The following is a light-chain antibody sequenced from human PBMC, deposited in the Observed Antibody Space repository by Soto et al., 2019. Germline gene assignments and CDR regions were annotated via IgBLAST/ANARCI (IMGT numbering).Light chain of an antibody. V-gene: IGLV2-8*01. CDR3: TSSAGGNNV. CDR1: SSDVGGYNY. Sequence: QSALTQPPSASGSPGQSVTISCTGTSSDVGGYNYVSWYQQNPGKVPKLMIYEVNKRPSGVPDRFSGSKSGNTASLTVSGLQAHDEADYSCTSSAGGNNVFGTGTKLTVL. CDR2: EVN. J-gene: IGLJ1*01.